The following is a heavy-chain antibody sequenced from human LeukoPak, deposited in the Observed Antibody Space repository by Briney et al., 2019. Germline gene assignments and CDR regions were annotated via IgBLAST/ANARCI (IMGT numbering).Heavy chain of an antibody. CDR1: GFTFSDYY. J-gene: IGHJ4*02. V-gene: IGHV3-11*01. Sequence: GGSLRLSCAASGFTFSDYYMSWIRQAPGKGREWIAYVGNAGKRIDYAESVRGRFTTSRDDAKSSLFLQMDSLTVEDTALYYCAKLVVPAANAVDSWGQGTLVTVSS. CDR2: VGNAGKRI. CDR3: AKLVVPAANAVDS. D-gene: IGHD2-2*01.